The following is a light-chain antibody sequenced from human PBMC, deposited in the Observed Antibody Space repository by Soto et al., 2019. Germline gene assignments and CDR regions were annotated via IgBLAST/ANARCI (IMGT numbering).Light chain of an antibody. V-gene: IGKV1-39*01. CDR1: QTINTF. J-gene: IGKJ1*01. CDR3: QQSYSTPTT. CDR2: AAS. Sequence: DIQMTQSPSSLSASVGDRVTITCRASQTINTFLNWYQQKPGKAPKXLIYAASSLQSGVPSRFSGSGSGTDLTITISSLQPEDFATYYCQQSYSTPTTFGQGTKVDIK.